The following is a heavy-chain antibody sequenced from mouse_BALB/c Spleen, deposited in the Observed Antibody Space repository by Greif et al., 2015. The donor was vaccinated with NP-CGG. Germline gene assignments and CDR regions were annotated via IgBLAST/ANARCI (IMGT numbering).Heavy chain of an antibody. Sequence: EVQRVESGGDLVKPGGSLKLSCAASGFTFSSYGMSWVRPTPDKRLEWVATISSGGSYTYYPARVKGRFTISRDNAKNTLYLQMSSLKSEDTAMYFCARQDYRYDGPLYAMDYWGQETSVTASS. D-gene: IGHD2-14*01. V-gene: IGHV5-6*01. CDR3: ARQDYRYDGPLYAMDY. CDR2: ISSGGSYT. J-gene: IGHJ4*01. CDR1: GFTFSSYG.